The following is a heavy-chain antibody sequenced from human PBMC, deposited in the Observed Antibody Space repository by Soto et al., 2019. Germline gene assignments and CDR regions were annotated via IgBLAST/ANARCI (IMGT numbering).Heavy chain of an antibody. CDR3: ARDIGTLYGMDV. CDR1: GFTVSSNY. J-gene: IGHJ6*02. D-gene: IGHD3-10*01. CDR2: IYSGDTT. Sequence: EVQLVESGGGLIQTGGSLRLSCAASGFTVSSNYMSWVRQAPGKGLEWVSVIYSGDTTYYADSVKGRFTTSRDNSKNTLYLQMNRLRAEDTAVYYCARDIGTLYGMDVWGQGTTVTVSS. V-gene: IGHV3-53*01.